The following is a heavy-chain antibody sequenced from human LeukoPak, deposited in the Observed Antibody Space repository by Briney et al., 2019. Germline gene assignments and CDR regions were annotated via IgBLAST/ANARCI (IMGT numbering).Heavy chain of an antibody. CDR2: IYYSGST. D-gene: IGHD3-22*01. CDR3: ASQGGNYYDSKTLDY. Sequence: PSETLSLTCAVSGGSISSSSYYWGWIRQPPGKGLEWIGSIYYSGSTYYNPSLKSRVTISVDTSKNQFSLKLSSVTAADTAVYYCASQGGNYYDSKTLDYWGQGTLVTVSS. V-gene: IGHV4-39*07. CDR1: GGSISSSSYY. J-gene: IGHJ4*02.